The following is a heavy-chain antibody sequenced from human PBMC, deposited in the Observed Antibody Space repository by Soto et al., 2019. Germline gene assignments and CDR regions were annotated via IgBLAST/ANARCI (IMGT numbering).Heavy chain of an antibody. CDR1: GFTFSDYA. CDR3: AKESAISYFPPDH. V-gene: IGHV3-23*01. CDR2: ISGSGGST. J-gene: IGHJ4*02. D-gene: IGHD1-26*01. Sequence: GGSLRLSCVASGFTFSDYAMSWVRQAPGKGLEWVSTISGSGGSTYYTDSVKGRFTISSDRSTNTLFLQMSSLRAEDTALYFCAKESAISYFPPDHWGQGTLVTVSS.